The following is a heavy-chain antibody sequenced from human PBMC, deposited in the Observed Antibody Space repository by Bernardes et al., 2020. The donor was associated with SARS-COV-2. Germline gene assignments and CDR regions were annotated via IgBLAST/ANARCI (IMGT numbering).Heavy chain of an antibody. Sequence: GGSLRLSCAASGLTVSSKYMSWVRQAPGKGLEWVSVIYTGGTTYYADSVKGRFTISRDNSKNTLYLQMNSLRAEDTAIYYCVTATRLNYWGQGTLVTVSS. CDR1: GLTVSSKY. CDR2: IYTGGTT. D-gene: IGHD6-6*01. CDR3: VTATRLNY. V-gene: IGHV3-66*01. J-gene: IGHJ4*02.